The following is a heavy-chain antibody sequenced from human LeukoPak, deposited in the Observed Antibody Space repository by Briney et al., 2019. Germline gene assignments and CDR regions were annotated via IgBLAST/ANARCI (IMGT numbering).Heavy chain of an antibody. CDR2: IYRGGST. CDR3: ARDPRESSLYAFDI. CDR1: GFTVSSNY. J-gene: IGHJ3*02. D-gene: IGHD2-15*01. Sequence: PGGSLRLSCAASGFTVSSNYMSWVRQAPGKGLEWVSVIYRGGSTYYADSVKGRFTISRDNSKNTLFLQMNSLRVEDTAVYYCARDPRESSLYAFDIWGQGTMVTVSS. V-gene: IGHV3-53*01.